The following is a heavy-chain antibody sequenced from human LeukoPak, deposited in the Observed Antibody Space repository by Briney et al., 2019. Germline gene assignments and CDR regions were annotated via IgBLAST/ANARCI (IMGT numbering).Heavy chain of an antibody. J-gene: IGHJ4*02. V-gene: IGHV1-18*01. D-gene: IGHD2-15*01. CDR3: VRDSPRVGLGNTYFDT. CDR1: GYTFTSHS. Sequence: GASVKVSCKTSGYTFTSHSISWVRQAPGQGLEWMGWISSYNGDTNYTQKIQGRVTMTRDTTTRTVYMELMSLRSDDTAVYYCVRDSPRVGLGNTYFDTWGQGTLVIVSS. CDR2: ISSYNGDT.